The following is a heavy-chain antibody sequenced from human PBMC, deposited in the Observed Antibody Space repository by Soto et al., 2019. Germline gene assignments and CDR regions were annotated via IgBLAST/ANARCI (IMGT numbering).Heavy chain of an antibody. D-gene: IGHD2-2*01. Sequence: PGGSLRLSCAASGFSFSNYAMNWVRQAPGKGLEWVSAISGSGGSTYYADSVKGRFTISRDNSKNSLYLQMNSLRAEDTAVYYCARGLVVVPAATYYYYGMDVRGQRTTVTVSS. CDR3: ARGLVVVPAATYYYYGMDV. CDR1: GFSFSNYA. J-gene: IGHJ6*02. CDR2: ISGSGGST. V-gene: IGHV3-23*01.